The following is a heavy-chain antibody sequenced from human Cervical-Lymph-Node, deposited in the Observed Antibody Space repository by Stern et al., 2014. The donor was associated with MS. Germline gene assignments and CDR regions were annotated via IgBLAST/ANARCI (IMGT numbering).Heavy chain of an antibody. D-gene: IGHD1-1*01. V-gene: IGHV3-53*01. J-gene: IGHJ4*02. Sequence: VQLMQSGGGVIQPGGSLRLSCTASGFTVRRDYMTCVRQAPGKGLEWVSLITNVGSTFYTDSVKGRFTISRDDSKNTVYLHMTSLRAEDTAMYYCARDTSSPERSDWWGQGTLVTVSS. CDR2: ITNVGST. CDR1: GFTVRRDY. CDR3: ARDTSSPERSDW.